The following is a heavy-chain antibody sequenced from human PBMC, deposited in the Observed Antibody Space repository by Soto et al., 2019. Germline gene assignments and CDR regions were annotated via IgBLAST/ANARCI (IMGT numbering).Heavy chain of an antibody. Sequence: ETLSLTCTVSGASMSSSSWTWVRQPPGRGLEWIGYIYDSGGTNYNPSLKSRVTMSVDTSKNQFSLKLSSVIAADTAVYYCARSPGYFDYWGPGILVTVSS. CDR1: GASMSSSS. J-gene: IGHJ4*02. V-gene: IGHV4-59*08. CDR2: IYDSGGT. CDR3: ARSPGYFDY.